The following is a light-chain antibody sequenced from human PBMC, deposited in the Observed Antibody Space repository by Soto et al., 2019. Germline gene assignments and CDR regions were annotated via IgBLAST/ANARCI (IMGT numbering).Light chain of an antibody. CDR2: SAS. V-gene: IGKV1-39*01. Sequence: SQYISNYLNWYQHKVGKAPQLLIYSASTLQMGVPSRFSGSASGTEFTLTISSLQLDDYASYYCQSNYIISWSFGQGTKVDIK. CDR3: QSNYIISWS. CDR1: QYISNY. J-gene: IGKJ1*01.